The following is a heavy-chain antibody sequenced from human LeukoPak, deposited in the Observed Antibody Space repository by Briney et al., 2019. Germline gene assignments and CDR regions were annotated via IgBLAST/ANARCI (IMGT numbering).Heavy chain of an antibody. CDR2: IFPILGIA. D-gene: IGHD6-13*01. CDR3: ARDKGAAAGRLNWFDP. V-gene: IGHV1-69*04. Sequence: SVKVSCKASGGTFSSYAISWVRQAPGQGLGGMGGIFPILGIANYAQKFQGRVTITADKSTSTAYMELSSLRSEDTAVYYCARDKGAAAGRLNWFDPWGQGTLVTVSS. J-gene: IGHJ5*02. CDR1: GGTFSSYA.